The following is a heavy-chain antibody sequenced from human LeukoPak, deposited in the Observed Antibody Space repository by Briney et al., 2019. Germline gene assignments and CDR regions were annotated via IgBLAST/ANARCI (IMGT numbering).Heavy chain of an antibody. CDR3: ARERGIDV. J-gene: IGHJ6*02. CDR1: GFTFSRYA. Sequence: RGSLRLSCAASGFTFSRYAMHWVRQAPGKGLEWVAVILYDGRKKFYGDSVKGRFTISRDNSKNTLYLQMTRLRAEVTAVYYCARERGIDVWSQGSTVTVSS. V-gene: IGHV3-30*04. CDR2: ILYDGRKK.